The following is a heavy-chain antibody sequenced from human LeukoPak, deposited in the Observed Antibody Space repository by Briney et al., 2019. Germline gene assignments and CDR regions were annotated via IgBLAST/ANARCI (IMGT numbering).Heavy chain of an antibody. CDR1: GGTFSSYA. CDR3: ASTKIGYCSSTSCLGLDY. CDR2: IIPIFGTA. Sequence: ASVKVSCKASGGTFSSYAISWVRQAPGQGLEWMGGIIPIFGTANYAQKFQGRVTITADESTSTAYMELSSLRSKDTAVYYCASTKIGYCSSTSCLGLDYWGQGTLVTVSS. D-gene: IGHD2-2*01. V-gene: IGHV1-69*13. J-gene: IGHJ4*02.